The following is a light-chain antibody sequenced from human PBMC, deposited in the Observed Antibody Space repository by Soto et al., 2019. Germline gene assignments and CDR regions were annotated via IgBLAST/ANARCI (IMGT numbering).Light chain of an antibody. Sequence: EIVMTQSPASLSVSPGDRATLSCRASQSVGSNLAWYQQKPGQAPSLLIYGASTRATGTPARFSGSGSGTEFALTISSLQSEDFAVDYCQQYDNWPPLTFGGGNKVEIK. CDR2: GAS. CDR1: QSVGSN. V-gene: IGKV3-15*01. J-gene: IGKJ4*01. CDR3: QQYDNWPPLT.